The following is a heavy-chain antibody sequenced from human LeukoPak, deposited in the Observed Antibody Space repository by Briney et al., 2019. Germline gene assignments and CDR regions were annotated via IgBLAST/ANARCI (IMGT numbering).Heavy chain of an antibody. CDR2: ISSTTSNI. D-gene: IGHD4-23*01. J-gene: IGHJ5*02. Sequence: GGSLRLSCAASGFTFSSYSMNWVRQAPGKGLEWVSYISSTTSNIYYADSVKGRFTISRDNAKNSLYLQMNSLRAEDTAVYYCARDVTYYGGDWFDPWGPGTLVTVSS. V-gene: IGHV3-48*04. CDR1: GFTFSSYS. CDR3: ARDVTYYGGDWFDP.